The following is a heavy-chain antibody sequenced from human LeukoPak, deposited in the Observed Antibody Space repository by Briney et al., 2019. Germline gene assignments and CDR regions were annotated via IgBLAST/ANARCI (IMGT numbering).Heavy chain of an antibody. J-gene: IGHJ5*02. CDR1: GGSISSSSYY. Sequence: ASETLSLTCTVSGGSISSSSYYWGWIRQPPGKGLEWIVSIYYSGSTYYNPSLKSRVTISVDTSKNQFSLKLSSVTAADTAVYYCARHVPGAAGILRWFDPWGQGTLVTVSS. CDR3: ARHVPGAAGILRWFDP. V-gene: IGHV4-39*01. D-gene: IGHD6-13*01. CDR2: IYYSGST.